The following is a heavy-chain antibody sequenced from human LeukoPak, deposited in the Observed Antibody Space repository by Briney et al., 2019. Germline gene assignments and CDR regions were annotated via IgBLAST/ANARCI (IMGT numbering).Heavy chain of an antibody. CDR3: ASRTPYYYDSSGYYLRGLTDAFDI. V-gene: IGHV1-18*01. Sequence: ASVKVSCKASGYTFTSYGISWVRQAPGQGLEWMGWISAYNGNTNYAQKLQGRVTMTTDTSTSTAYMELRSLRSDDTAVYYCASRTPYYYDSSGYYLRGLTDAFDIWGQGTMVTVSS. CDR1: GYTFTSYG. D-gene: IGHD3-22*01. CDR2: ISAYNGNT. J-gene: IGHJ3*02.